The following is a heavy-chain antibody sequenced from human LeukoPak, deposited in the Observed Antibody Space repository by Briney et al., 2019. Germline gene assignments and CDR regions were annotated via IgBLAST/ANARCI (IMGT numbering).Heavy chain of an antibody. CDR1: GYTFTGYY. J-gene: IGHJ4*02. D-gene: IGHD1-26*01. CDR2: INPNSGGT. CDR3: ARDSGSYYGLADY. V-gene: IGHV1-2*02. Sequence: GASVKVSCKASGYTFTGYYMHWVRQAPGQGLEWMGWINPNSGGTNYTQKFQGRVTMTRDTSISTAYMELSRLRSDDTAVYYCARDSGSYYGLADYWGQGTLVTVSS.